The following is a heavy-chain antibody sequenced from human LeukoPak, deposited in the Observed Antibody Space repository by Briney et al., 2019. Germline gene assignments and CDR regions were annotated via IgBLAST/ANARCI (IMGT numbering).Heavy chain of an antibody. J-gene: IGHJ4*02. CDR1: GGTFISYA. CDR3: ARTSRQLWLNEPDY. CDR2: IIPIFGTA. D-gene: IGHD5-18*01. V-gene: IGHV1-69*13. Sequence: ASVKVSCKASGGTFISYAISWVRQAPGQGLEWMGGIIPIFGTANYAQKFQGRVTITADESTSTAYMELSSLRSEDTAVYYCARTSRQLWLNEPDYWGQGTLVTVSS.